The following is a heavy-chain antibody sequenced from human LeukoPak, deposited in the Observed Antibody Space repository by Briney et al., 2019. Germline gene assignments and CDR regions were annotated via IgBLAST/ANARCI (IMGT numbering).Heavy chain of an antibody. CDR1: GFTFSSYA. CDR3: TTRRVDTGVVTGDF. CDR2: IKSESDGGTT. Sequence: GGSLRLSCAASGFTFSSYAMHWVRQAPGKGLEWVARIKSESDGGTTDYAAPVKGRFTISRDDSKNTLYLQMNSLKTDDTALYYCTTRRVDTGVVTGDFWGQGTLVTVSS. V-gene: IGHV3-15*07. J-gene: IGHJ4*02. D-gene: IGHD2-21*02.